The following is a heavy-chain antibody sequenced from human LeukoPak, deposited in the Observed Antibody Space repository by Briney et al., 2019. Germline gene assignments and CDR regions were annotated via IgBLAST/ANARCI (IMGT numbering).Heavy chain of an antibody. J-gene: IGHJ5*02. D-gene: IGHD5-12*01. CDR2: IHYSGIT. CDR1: GGSISASY. CDR3: ARGGYMSNWFEH. V-gene: IGHV4-59*01. Sequence: SETLSLTCTVSGGSISASYWSWIRQPPGKGLEWIGKIHYSGITNYNTSLKSRVTFSVDTSKKQFSLNLNSVTAADTAVYYCARGGYMSNWFEHWGQGTPVTVSS.